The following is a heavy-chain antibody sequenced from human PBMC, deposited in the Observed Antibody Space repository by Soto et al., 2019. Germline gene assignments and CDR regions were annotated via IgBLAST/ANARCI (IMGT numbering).Heavy chain of an antibody. CDR3: ARDKDRLQLGGNYYYFLDV. J-gene: IGHJ6*02. V-gene: IGHV1-69*05. D-gene: IGHD1-1*01. CDR1: GGTFSTSA. Sequence: QVQLVQSGAEVKKPGSSVKVSCKASGGTFSTSAISWVRQAPGQGLEWVGGIMPVFPTPDYAQKFQGRVTXTXDXXTTTAYLELTSLRTADTAVYYCARDKDRLQLGGNYYYFLDVWGQGTAITVSS. CDR2: IMPVFPTP.